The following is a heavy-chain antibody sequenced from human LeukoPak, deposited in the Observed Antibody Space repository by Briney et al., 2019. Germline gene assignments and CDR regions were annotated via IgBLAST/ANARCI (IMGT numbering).Heavy chain of an antibody. V-gene: IGHV4-34*01. J-gene: IGHJ5*02. CDR2: INHSGST. D-gene: IGHD2-2*01. CDR3: ARDGVPGYQLLVSNWFDP. CDR1: GGSFSGYY. Sequence: SETLSLTCAVYGGSFSGYYWSWIRQPPGKGLEWIGEINHSGSTNYNPSLKSRVTISVDTSKNQFSLKLSSVTAADTAVYYCARDGVPGYQLLVSNWFDPWGQGTLVTVSS.